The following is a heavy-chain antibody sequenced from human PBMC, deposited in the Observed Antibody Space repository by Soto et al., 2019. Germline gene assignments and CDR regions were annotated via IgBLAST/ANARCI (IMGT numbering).Heavy chain of an antibody. J-gene: IGHJ4*02. V-gene: IGHV4-59*08. CDR1: EGSIIGYY. D-gene: IGHD2-15*01. Sequence: SVPLSLRRTVSEGSIIGYYCSRIRQPPGKGLEWIGYIYYSVSTNYNPSLKSRVTISVDPSKNQFSLKLSSVTAADIAVDYCARRWGSAAEYWGQGTLVTVSS. CDR3: ARRWGSAAEY. CDR2: IYYSVST.